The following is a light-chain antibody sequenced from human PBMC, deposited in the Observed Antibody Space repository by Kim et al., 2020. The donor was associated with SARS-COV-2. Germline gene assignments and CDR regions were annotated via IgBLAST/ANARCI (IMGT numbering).Light chain of an antibody. CDR2: GAT. Sequence: EIVLTQSPDTLSLSPGERATLSCRASQSVTSNYLAWYRQKPGQAPRLSIYGATSSATGIPDRFSASGSGTDFTLTISRLEPEDFAVYYCQQYSTSLYTFGQRTKLEI. J-gene: IGKJ2*01. CDR1: QSVTSNY. V-gene: IGKV3-20*01. CDR3: QQYSTSLYT.